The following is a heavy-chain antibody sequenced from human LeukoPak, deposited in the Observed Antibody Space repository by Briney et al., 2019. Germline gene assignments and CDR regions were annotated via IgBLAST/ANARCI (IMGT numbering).Heavy chain of an antibody. CDR2: IYYSGGT. CDR1: GGSFSGYY. D-gene: IGHD1-14*01. J-gene: IGHJ4*02. Sequence: PSETLSLTCAVYGGSFSGYYWSWIRQPPGKGLEWIGYIYYSGGTNYNPSLKSRVTISVDTSKNQFSLKLSSVTAADTAVYYCAREAGTTGTYYFDYWGQGTLVTVSS. CDR3: AREAGTTGTYYFDY. V-gene: IGHV4-59*01.